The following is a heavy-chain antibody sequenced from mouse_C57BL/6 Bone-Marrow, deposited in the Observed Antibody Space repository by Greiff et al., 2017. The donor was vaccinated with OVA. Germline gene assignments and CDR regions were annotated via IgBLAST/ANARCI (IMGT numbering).Heavy chain of an antibody. Sequence: VQLQHPGAELVKPGASVKVSCKASGYTFTSYWMHWVKQRPGQGLEWIGRIHPSDSDTNYNQKFKGKATLTVDKSSSTAYMQLSSLTSEDSAVYYCAGPTIVTTGFAYWGQGTLVTVSA. J-gene: IGHJ3*01. D-gene: IGHD2-5*01. CDR1: GYTFTSYW. CDR2: IHPSDSDT. CDR3: AGPTIVTTGFAY. V-gene: IGHV1-74*01.